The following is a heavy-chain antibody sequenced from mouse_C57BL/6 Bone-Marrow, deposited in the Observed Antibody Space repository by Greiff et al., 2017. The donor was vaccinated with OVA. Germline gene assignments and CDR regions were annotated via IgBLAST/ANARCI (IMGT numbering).Heavy chain of an antibody. CDR2: INPSNGGT. CDR1: GYTFTSYW. D-gene: IGHD2-1*01. CDR3: ARERIYYGNLGAY. V-gene: IGHV1-53*01. J-gene: IGHJ3*01. Sequence: VQLQQSGTELVKPGASVKLSCKASGYTFTSYWMHWVKQRPGQGLEWIGNINPSNGGTNYNEKFKSKATLTVDKSSSTAYMQLSSLTSEDSAVYYCARERIYYGNLGAYWGQGTLVTVSA.